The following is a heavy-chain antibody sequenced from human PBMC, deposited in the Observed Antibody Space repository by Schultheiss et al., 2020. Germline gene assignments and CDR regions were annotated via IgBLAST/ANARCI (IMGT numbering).Heavy chain of an antibody. Sequence: ASVKVSCEASGYTFTGYYMHWVRQAPGQGLEWMGWINPNSGGTNYAQKLQGRVTITADKSTSTAYMELRSLRSDDTAVYYCAKDGDSSGYYLTYFDYWGQGTLVTGYS. J-gene: IGHJ4*02. D-gene: IGHD3-22*01. CDR1: GYTFTGYY. CDR2: INPNSGGT. V-gene: IGHV1-2*02. CDR3: AKDGDSSGYYLTYFDY.